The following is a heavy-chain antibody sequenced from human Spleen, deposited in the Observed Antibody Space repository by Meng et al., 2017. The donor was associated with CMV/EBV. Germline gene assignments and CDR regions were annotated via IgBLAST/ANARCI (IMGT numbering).Heavy chain of an antibody. CDR2: ISTTSSYI. Sequence: GESLKISCAASGFTFSSYAMSWVRQAPGKGLEWFSSISTTSSYIYYADSMKGRFTISRDNAKNTLYLQMNSPRAEDTAVYYCARGENYDFWSGPWYGMDVWGQGTTVTVSS. D-gene: IGHD3-3*01. CDR3: ARGENYDFWSGPWYGMDV. J-gene: IGHJ6*02. V-gene: IGHV3-21*01. CDR1: GFTFSSYA.